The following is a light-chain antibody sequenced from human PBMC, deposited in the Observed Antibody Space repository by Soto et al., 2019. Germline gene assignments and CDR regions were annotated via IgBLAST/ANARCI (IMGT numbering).Light chain of an antibody. CDR3: MQALQTPYT. CDR1: QSLLHSNGYNY. J-gene: IGKJ2*01. CDR2: LGS. Sequence: DIVMTQSPLSLPVTPGEPASISCRSSQSLLHSNGYNYLDWYLQKPGQSPQLLIYLGSNRASGVXDXXSGSGSGTDCTLKISRVEAEDVGVYYCMQALQTPYTFGQGTKLEIK. V-gene: IGKV2-28*01.